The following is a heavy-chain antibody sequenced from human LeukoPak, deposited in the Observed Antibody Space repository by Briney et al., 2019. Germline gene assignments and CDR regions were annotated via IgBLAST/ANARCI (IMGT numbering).Heavy chain of an antibody. V-gene: IGHV3-30-3*01. Sequence: GGSLRLSCAASGFTFSSYAMHWVRQAPGKGLEWVAVISYGGSNKYYADSVKGRFTISRDNSKNTLYLQMNSLRAEDTAVYYCARGNIYSNYVYYYYGMDVWGQGTTVTVSS. D-gene: IGHD4-11*01. CDR2: ISYGGSNK. CDR1: GFTFSSYA. J-gene: IGHJ6*02. CDR3: ARGNIYSNYVYYYYGMDV.